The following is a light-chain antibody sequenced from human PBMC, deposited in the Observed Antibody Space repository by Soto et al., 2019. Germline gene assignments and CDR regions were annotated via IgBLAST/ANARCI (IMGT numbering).Light chain of an antibody. CDR1: SSDVGGYNY. Sequence: QSALTQPASVSGSPGQSITISCTGTSSDVGGYNYVSWYQQHPGKVPKLMIYDVSNRPSGVSNRFSASKSGNTASLTISGLQDEDEADYYCSSYTSSSSLVFGGGTKVTVL. CDR3: SSYTSSSSLV. V-gene: IGLV2-14*01. CDR2: DVS. J-gene: IGLJ2*01.